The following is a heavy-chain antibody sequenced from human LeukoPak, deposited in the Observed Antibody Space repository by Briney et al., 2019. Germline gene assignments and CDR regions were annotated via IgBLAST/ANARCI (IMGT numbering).Heavy chain of an antibody. Sequence: ASVKVSCKPSGYTFTGYYMHWVRQAPGQGLEWMGWINPNSGGTNYAQKFQGRVTMTRDTSISTAYMELSRLRSDDTAVYYCARAGITIFGILIDPWGQGTLVTVSS. V-gene: IGHV1-2*02. CDR2: INPNSGGT. CDR3: ARAGITIFGILIDP. CDR1: GYTFTGYY. J-gene: IGHJ5*02. D-gene: IGHD3-3*01.